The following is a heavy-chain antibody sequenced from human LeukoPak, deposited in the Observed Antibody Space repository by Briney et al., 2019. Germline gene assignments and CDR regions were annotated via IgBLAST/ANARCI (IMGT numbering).Heavy chain of an antibody. CDR2: ISTFNGIT. CDR3: ARLRSIGASGHDASDI. CDR1: GYTFISFG. Sequence: GASVKVSCKASGYTFISFGISWVRQAPGQGLEWMGWISTFNGITNSAQRLQDRVTLTTDTSTSTAYMELRSLRSDDTAVYYCARLRSIGASGHDASDIWGQGTVVTVSS. V-gene: IGHV1-18*01. J-gene: IGHJ3*02. D-gene: IGHD6-13*01.